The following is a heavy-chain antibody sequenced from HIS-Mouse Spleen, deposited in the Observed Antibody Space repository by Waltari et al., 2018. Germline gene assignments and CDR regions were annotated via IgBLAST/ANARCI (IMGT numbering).Heavy chain of an antibody. D-gene: IGHD6-13*01. CDR1: GGSISSSSYY. Sequence: QLQLQESGPGLVKPSETLSLTCTVSGGSISSSSYYWGWIRQPLGKGVEWLGSIYYSGRTYENPSLKSRVTISVDTSKNQFSLKLSSVTAADTAVYYCAREIPYSSSWYDWYFDLWGRGTLVTVSS. J-gene: IGHJ2*01. CDR3: AREIPYSSSWYDWYFDL. V-gene: IGHV4-39*07. CDR2: IYYSGRT.